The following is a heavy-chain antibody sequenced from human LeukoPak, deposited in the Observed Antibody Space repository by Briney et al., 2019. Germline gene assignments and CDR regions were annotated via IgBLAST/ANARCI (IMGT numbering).Heavy chain of an antibody. CDR2: INPSSGGT. CDR1: GSAFTDYY. CDR3: ARPGVPNTSGWFVFDY. J-gene: IGHJ4*02. V-gene: IGHV1-2*02. Sequence: ASVTVSCKASGSAFTDYYIHWMRQAPGQGLEWMGWINPSSGGTNYAQKFQGRVTMTRDTSFSSAYMELSRLRSDDTAVYFCARPGVPNTSGWFVFDYWGQGTLVTVSS. D-gene: IGHD6-19*01.